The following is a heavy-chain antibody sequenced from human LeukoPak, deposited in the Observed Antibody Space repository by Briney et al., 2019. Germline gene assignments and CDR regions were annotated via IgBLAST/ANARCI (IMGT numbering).Heavy chain of an antibody. J-gene: IGHJ4*02. CDR3: ARVAEAAAFDY. V-gene: IGHV3-48*03. D-gene: IGHD6-13*01. CDR1: GLACGSYE. Sequence: GGSLRLSCVASGLACGSYEMNWVRQAPGKGLEGISYIMSDSYTKTTTYDVYYADSVKGRFTISRDDAKNSLYLQMNRLRADDTAVYYCARVAEAAAFDYWGQGTMVTVSS. CDR2: IMSDSYTKTTTYDV.